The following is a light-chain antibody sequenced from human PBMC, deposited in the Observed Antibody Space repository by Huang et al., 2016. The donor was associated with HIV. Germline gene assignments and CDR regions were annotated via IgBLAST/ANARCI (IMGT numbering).Light chain of an antibody. CDR1: QSVNRN. V-gene: IGKV3-11*01. CDR2: DES. CDR3: QQRSNWPPIT. Sequence: EIVLTQSPTTLSLSPGEKAPLSCRASQSVNRNLAGYKQKPGQAPRLLIYDESNMSTGIPARFSGSVSGTDVTLTISSLEPEDFAVYYCQQRSNWPPITFGQGTRLEIK. J-gene: IGKJ5*01.